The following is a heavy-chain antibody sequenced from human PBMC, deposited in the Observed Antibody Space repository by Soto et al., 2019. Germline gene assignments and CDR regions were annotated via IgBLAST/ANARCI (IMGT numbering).Heavy chain of an antibody. CDR2: ISGSGGST. CDR3: AKRSYYDILTGYSDFDY. V-gene: IGHV3-23*01. CDR1: GFTFSSYA. D-gene: IGHD3-9*01. Sequence: GGSLRLSCAASGFTFSSYAMSWVRQAPGKGLEWVSAISGSGGSTYYADSVKGRFTISRDNSKNTLYLQMNSLRAEDTAVYYCAKRSYYDILTGYSDFDYWGQGTLVTVSS. J-gene: IGHJ4*02.